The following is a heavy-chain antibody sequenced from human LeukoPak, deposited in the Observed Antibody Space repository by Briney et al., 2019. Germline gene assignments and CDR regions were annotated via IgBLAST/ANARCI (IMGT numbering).Heavy chain of an antibody. D-gene: IGHD6-19*01. V-gene: IGHV3-23*01. J-gene: IGHJ1*01. CDR1: GFTLSSYE. Sequence: GGSLRLSCTVSGFTLSSYEMSWIRQAPGKGLEWVSSIDYDGGSGHYADSVRGRFTISRDNSNNTLFLHLNSLRGEDTAVYYCTRNSGWYGLSWGQGTLVTVSS. CDR2: IDYDGGSG. CDR3: TRNSGWYGLS.